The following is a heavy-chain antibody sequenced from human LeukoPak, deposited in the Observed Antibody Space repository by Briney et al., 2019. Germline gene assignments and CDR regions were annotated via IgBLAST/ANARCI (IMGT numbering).Heavy chain of an antibody. J-gene: IGHJ4*02. D-gene: IGHD2-8*02. CDR3: VRNLMQFTGLAY. Sequence: ASVKVSCKASGDTFTTSHMHWVRQAPGQGLEWMGKINPSGGNTTYAQQFQGRVSMTRDLSMGTVYMELSSLRSEDTAVYYCVRNLMQFTGLAYWGQGTLVTVSS. V-gene: IGHV1-46*01. CDR2: INPSGGNT. CDR1: GDTFTTSH.